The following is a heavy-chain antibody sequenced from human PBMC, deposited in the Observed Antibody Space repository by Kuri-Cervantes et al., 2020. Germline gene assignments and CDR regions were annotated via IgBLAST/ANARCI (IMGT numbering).Heavy chain of an antibody. CDR2: TYYRSKWYN. J-gene: IGHJ4*02. CDR1: GDSVSSNSAA. V-gene: IGHV6-1*01. D-gene: IGHD5-18*01. Sequence: SETLSLTCAISGDSVSSNSAAWNWIRRSPSRGLEWLGRTYYRSKWYNDYAVSVKSRITINPDTSKNQFSLQLNSVTPEDTAVYYCAGDRVQLWSSFDYWGQGTLVTVSS. CDR3: AGDRVQLWSSFDY.